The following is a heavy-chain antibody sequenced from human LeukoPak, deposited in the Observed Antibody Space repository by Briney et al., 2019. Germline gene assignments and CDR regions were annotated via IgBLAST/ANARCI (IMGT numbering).Heavy chain of an antibody. V-gene: IGHV3-30-3*01. CDR1: GFTFSSYA. D-gene: IGHD6-19*01. CDR3: ARDEGYSVAVAYYFDY. J-gene: IGHJ4*02. CDR2: ISYDGSNK. Sequence: GRSLRLSCAASGFTFSSYAMHWVRQAPGKGLEWVAVISYDGSNKYYADSVKGRFTISRDNSKNTLYLQMNSLRAEDTAMYYCARDEGYSVAVAYYFDYWGQGTLVTVSS.